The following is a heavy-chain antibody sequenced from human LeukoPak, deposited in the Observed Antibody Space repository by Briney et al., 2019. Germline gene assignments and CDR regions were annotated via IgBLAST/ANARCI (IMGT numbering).Heavy chain of an antibody. V-gene: IGHV4-39*01. CDR2: IYNSVTT. Sequence: PSETLSLTCTVSGGSISSSSYTWGWIRQPPVKGLEWIGSIYNSVTTYYNPSLESRVTVSVDTSKSQFSLKLSSVTAADTAVYYCARVRATMVRAVIIRPFDFWGQGTLVTVSS. J-gene: IGHJ4*02. D-gene: IGHD3-10*01. CDR1: GGSISSSSYT. CDR3: ARVRATMVRAVIIRPFDF.